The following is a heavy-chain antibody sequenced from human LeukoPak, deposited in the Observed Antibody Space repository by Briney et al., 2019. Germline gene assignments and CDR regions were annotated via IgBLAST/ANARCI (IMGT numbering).Heavy chain of an antibody. J-gene: IGHJ4*02. CDR2: ISGSGGST. Sequence: GGSLRLSCAASGFTFSSYAMSWVRQAPGKGLEWVSAISGSGGSTYYADSVKGRFTISRDNSKNTLYLKMNSLRAEDTAVYYCAKDSPTYYYDSSGYLIDYWGQGTLVTVSS. V-gene: IGHV3-23*01. CDR3: AKDSPTYYYDSSGYLIDY. CDR1: GFTFSSYA. D-gene: IGHD3-22*01.